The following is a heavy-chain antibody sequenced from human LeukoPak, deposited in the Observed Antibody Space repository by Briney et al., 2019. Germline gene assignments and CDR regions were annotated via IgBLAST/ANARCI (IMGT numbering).Heavy chain of an antibody. CDR1: GFTFSSYS. J-gene: IGHJ4*02. V-gene: IGHV3-21*01. CDR2: ISRTSNYI. D-gene: IGHD4-11*01. Sequence: GGSLSLSCAASGFTFSSYSMNWVRQAPGKGLEWVSSISRTSNYIYYADSVKGRFTISRDNAKNSLHLQMNGLRAEDTAVYYCARAVDYSNYEFDYWGQGTLVTVSS. CDR3: ARAVDYSNYEFDY.